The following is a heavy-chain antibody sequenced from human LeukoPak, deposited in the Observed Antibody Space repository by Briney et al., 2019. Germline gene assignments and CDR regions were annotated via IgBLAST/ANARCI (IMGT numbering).Heavy chain of an antibody. CDR1: GYSFTSYW. CDR3: ARPGNAYNWNVNWFDP. Sequence: GESLKISCKGSGYSFTSYWIGWVRQMPGKGPEWMGIIYPGDSDTRYSPSFQGQVTISADKSISTAYLQWSSLKASDTAMYYCARPGNAYNWNVNWFDPWGQGTLVTVSS. J-gene: IGHJ5*02. CDR2: IYPGDSDT. D-gene: IGHD1-20*01. V-gene: IGHV5-51*01.